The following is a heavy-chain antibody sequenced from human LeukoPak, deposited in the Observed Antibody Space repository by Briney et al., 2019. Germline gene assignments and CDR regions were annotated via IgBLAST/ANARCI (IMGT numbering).Heavy chain of an antibody. CDR2: IYHSGST. J-gene: IGHJ4*02. V-gene: IGHV4-39*01. Sequence: AETLSLTCTVSGGSISSSSYYWGWIRQPPGKGLEWIGSIYHSGSTYYNPSLKSRVTISVDTSKNQFSLKLSSVTAADTAVYYCARHDVGLGQSAVVVLAAIFYWGQGTLVTVSS. D-gene: IGHD2-2*01. CDR1: GGSISSSSYY. CDR3: ARHDVGLGQSAVVVLAAIFY.